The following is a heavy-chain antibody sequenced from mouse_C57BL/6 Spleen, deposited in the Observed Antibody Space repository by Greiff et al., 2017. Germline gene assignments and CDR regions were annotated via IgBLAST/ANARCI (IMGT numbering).Heavy chain of an antibody. CDR1: GYSFTGYY. V-gene: IGHV1-42*01. D-gene: IGHD1-1*01. J-gene: IGHJ4*01. CDR3: ARRGDYYGSSYDAMDY. Sequence: VQLKPSGPELVKPGASVKISCKASGYSFTGYYMNWVKQSPEKSLEWIGEINPSTGGTTYNQKFKAKATLTVDKSSSTAYMQLKSLTSEDSAVYYCARRGDYYGSSYDAMDYWGQGTSVTVSS. CDR2: INPSTGGT.